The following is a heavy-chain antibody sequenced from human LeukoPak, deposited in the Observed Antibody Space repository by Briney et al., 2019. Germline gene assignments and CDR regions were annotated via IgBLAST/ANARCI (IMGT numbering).Heavy chain of an antibody. J-gene: IGHJ5*02. CDR1: GYTFTSYG. D-gene: IGHD5-18*01. V-gene: IGHV1-18*01. CDR2: ISTYNGNT. CDR3: ARDITCSYGRHNWFDP. Sequence: GASVKVSCKASGYTFTSYGISWVRQAPGQGLEWMGWISTYNGNTNYAQKLQGRVTMTTDTSTSTAYMELRSLRSDDTAVYYCARDITCSYGRHNWFDPWGQGTLVTVSS.